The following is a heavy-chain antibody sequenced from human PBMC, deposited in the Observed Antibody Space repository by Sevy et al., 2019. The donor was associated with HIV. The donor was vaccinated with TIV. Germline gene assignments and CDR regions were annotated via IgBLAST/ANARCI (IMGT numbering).Heavy chain of an antibody. V-gene: IGHV3-23*01. CDR1: GFTFSSYA. J-gene: IGHJ6*03. CDR3: AKSPVVDIVVVPAAHKNYYYYYMDV. D-gene: IGHD2-2*01. CDR2: ISGSGGST. Sequence: GGSLRLSCAASGFTFSSYAMSWVRQAPGKGLEWVSAISGSGGSTYYAHSVKGRFTISRDNSKNTLYLQMNSLRAEDTAVYYCAKSPVVDIVVVPAAHKNYYYYYMDVWGKGTTVTVSS.